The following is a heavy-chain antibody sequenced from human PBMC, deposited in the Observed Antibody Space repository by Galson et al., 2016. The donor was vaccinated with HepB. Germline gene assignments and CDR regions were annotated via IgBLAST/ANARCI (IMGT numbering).Heavy chain of an antibody. CDR1: SDTLSNYG. CDR3: ASRGGYGAFDI. Sequence: SVKVSCKASSDTLSNYGFSWVRQAPGQGLEWMGGVNTYTGDADYPQRFQDRVTMTTDTSTKTAYMELRSLRSDDTAVHYCASRGGYGAFDIWGQGTMITVSS. V-gene: IGHV1-18*01. J-gene: IGHJ3*02. CDR2: VNTYTGDA. D-gene: IGHD5-12*01.